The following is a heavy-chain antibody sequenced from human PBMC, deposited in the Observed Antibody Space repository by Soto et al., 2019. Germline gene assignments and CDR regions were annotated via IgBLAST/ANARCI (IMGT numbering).Heavy chain of an antibody. CDR1: GGTFSNSG. CDR3: AKDVSSDTTGFRGYDL. J-gene: IGHJ4*02. V-gene: IGHV1-69*06. D-gene: IGHD3-10*01. Sequence: QLHLVQSGAEVKKPGSSLKVSCKASGGTFSNSGISWVRQAPGQGLEWMGGIIPIFVSADYAPKFQGRITITADKSTSTAYMELSVHTSEDTAIYYCAKDVSSDTTGFRGYDLWGQGTQVTVSS. CDR2: IIPIFVSA.